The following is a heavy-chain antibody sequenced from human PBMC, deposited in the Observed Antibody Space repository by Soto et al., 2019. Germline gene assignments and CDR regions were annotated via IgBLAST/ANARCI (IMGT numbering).Heavy chain of an antibody. CDR2: IWYDGSNE. J-gene: IGHJ6*02. D-gene: IGHD3-10*02. Sequence: GGSLRLSCAASGFIFSNFGMHWVRQAPGKGLEWVAVIWYDGSNEYYADSVKGRFTISKDNSKNTLYLQMNSLRAEDTAVYYCARDYVMDVWGQGTTVTVSS. CDR3: ARDYVMDV. CDR1: GFIFSNFG. V-gene: IGHV3-33*01.